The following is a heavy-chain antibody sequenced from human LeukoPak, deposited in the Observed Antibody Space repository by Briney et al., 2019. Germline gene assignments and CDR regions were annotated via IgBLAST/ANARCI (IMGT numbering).Heavy chain of an antibody. V-gene: IGHV3-11*01. J-gene: IGHJ4*02. CDR2: ISTRDNTI. D-gene: IGHD4-23*01. Sequence: GGSLRLSCTASGFTFSDYYMSWIRQTPGKGLEWLSYISTRDNTIQYADSVKGRFTISRDNANNSVFLQMNNLRAEDSAICYCARGARWAYYFDYWGQGALVTVSS. CDR1: GFTFSDYY. CDR3: ARGARWAYYFDY.